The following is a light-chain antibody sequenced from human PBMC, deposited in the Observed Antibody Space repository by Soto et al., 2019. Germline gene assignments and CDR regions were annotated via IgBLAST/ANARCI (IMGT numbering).Light chain of an antibody. V-gene: IGKV3-20*01. J-gene: IGKJ1*01. Sequence: EIVMTQSPATLSVSPGERATLSCRVSQSVSSTYLAWYQQKPGQAPRLLIFGASSRATGIPDRFSGSGSGTDFTLTISRLEPEDFAVYYCQQYGSSPPTCTFGQGTKVDI. CDR3: QQYGSSPPTCT. CDR2: GAS. CDR1: QSVSSTY.